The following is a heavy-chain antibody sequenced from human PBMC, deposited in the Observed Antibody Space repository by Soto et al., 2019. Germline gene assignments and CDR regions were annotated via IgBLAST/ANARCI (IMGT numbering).Heavy chain of an antibody. CDR1: GLILSDYG. CDR2: IWFDASHE. V-gene: IGHV3-33*01. CDR3: ARDQGRATADGPLGNGLGV. Sequence: GALGLSCAESGLILSDYGMDWVGQAPGKGLEWLTIIWFDASHEYYADSVKGRFTISRDNSDNTLYLQLNRLTADDTAVYFCARDQGRATADGPLGNGLGVWGQGTAVTVPS. J-gene: IGHJ6*02. D-gene: IGHD6-13*01.